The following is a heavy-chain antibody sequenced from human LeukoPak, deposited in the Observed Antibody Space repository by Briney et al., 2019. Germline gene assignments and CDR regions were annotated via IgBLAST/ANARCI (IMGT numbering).Heavy chain of an antibody. CDR2: IYSGGST. Sequence: GGSLRLPRGASGFTFRRTYMRGVAQAPGKGLEWVSVIYSGGSTYCADSVKGRFTISSDNSKNTLYLQMNSLRADYTSVYYCARSLYGDYVDYWGQGTLVTVSS. D-gene: IGHD4-17*01. V-gene: IGHV3-66*01. CDR1: GFTFRRTY. CDR3: ARSLYGDYVDY. J-gene: IGHJ4*02.